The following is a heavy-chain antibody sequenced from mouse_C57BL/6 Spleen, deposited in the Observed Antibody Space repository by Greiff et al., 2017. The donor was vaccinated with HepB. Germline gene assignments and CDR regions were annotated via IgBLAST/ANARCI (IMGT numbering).Heavy chain of an antibody. J-gene: IGHJ4*01. Sequence: EVHLVESGEGLVKPGGSLKLSCAASGFTFSSYAMSWVRQTPEKRLEWVAYISSGGDYIYYADTVKGRFTISRDNARNTLYLQMSSLKSEDTAMYYCTRDYYSYYAMDYWGQGTSVTVSS. D-gene: IGHD2-1*01. CDR1: GFTFSSYA. V-gene: IGHV5-9-1*02. CDR3: TRDYYSYYAMDY. CDR2: ISSGGDYI.